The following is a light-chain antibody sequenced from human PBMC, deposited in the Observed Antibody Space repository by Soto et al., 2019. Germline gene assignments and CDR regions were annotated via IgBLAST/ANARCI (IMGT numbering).Light chain of an antibody. CDR3: QQYDNWPPLT. V-gene: IGKV3D-15*01. J-gene: IGKJ4*01. Sequence: EIVMTQSPATLSVSPGERATLSCRASQSVSNNLAWFQQRPGQAPRLLIYAASTRATGIPARFSGSGSGTEFTLTISSLQSEDFAVYYCQQYDNWPPLTFGGGTKVEIK. CDR1: QSVSNN. CDR2: AAS.